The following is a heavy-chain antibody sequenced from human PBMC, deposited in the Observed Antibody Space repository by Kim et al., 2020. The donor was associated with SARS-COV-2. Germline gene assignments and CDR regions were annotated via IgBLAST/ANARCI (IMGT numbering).Heavy chain of an antibody. CDR3: AKDFHQQPAPG. Sequence: TYYADSVKGRSTISRDNSKTTLYLQMNSLRAEDTAVYYCAKDFHQQPAPGWGQGTLVTVSS. D-gene: IGHD6-13*01. CDR2: T. V-gene: IGHV3-23*01. J-gene: IGHJ4*02.